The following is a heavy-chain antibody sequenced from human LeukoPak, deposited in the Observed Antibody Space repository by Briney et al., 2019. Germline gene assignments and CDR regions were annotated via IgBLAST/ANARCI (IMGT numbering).Heavy chain of an antibody. CDR3: AREGYDFWSGYPDY. Sequence: SETLSLTCTVSGGSISSYYWSWIRQPAGKGLEWIGRIYTSGSTNYNPSLKSRVTMSVDTSKNQFSLKLSSVTAADTAVYYCAREGYDFWSGYPDYWGQGTLVTVSS. J-gene: IGHJ4*02. V-gene: IGHV4-4*07. D-gene: IGHD3-3*01. CDR2: IYTSGST. CDR1: GGSISSYY.